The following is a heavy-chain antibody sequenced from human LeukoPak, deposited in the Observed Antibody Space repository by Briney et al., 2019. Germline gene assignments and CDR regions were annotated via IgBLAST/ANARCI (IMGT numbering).Heavy chain of an antibody. J-gene: IGHJ4*02. Sequence: SETLSLTCIVSSYSIGSGYYWGWIRQPPGKGLEWIGSISRSGSTFYNPSLKSRVTISVDTSKNQFSLKLSSVTPADTAVYYCARDLSNSYGRIDYWGQGTLVTVSS. CDR3: ARDLSNSYGRIDY. D-gene: IGHD5-18*01. CDR1: SYSIGSGYY. V-gene: IGHV4-38-2*02. CDR2: ISRSGST.